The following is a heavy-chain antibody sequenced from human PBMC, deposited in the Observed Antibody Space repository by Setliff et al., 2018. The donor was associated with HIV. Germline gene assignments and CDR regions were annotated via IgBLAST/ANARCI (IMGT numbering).Heavy chain of an antibody. D-gene: IGHD3-22*01. CDR3: ARDFVHLTNYYDSDRYVY. J-gene: IGHJ4*02. Sequence: PSETLSLTCTVSGYSINSSHFWGWIRQPPGKGLEWVGSIYHSGNTHYNPSLKSRVTISVDTSKNQFSLKLSSVTAADTAVYYCARDFVHLTNYYDSDRYVYWGQGTLVTVS. CDR1: GYSINSSHF. V-gene: IGHV4-38-2*02. CDR2: IYHSGNT.